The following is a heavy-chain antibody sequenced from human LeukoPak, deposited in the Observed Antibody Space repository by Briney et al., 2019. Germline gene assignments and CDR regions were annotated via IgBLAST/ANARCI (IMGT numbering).Heavy chain of an antibody. CDR1: GGSFSPAH. CDR2: ICDNGNT. J-gene: IGHJ4*02. V-gene: IGHV4-59*01. D-gene: IGHD5-24*01. Sequence: PSETLSLTCTFSGGSFSPAHWSWIRQPPAKGLEWIGVICDNGNTDYNPSLKRRVTIYVDTSTSQFSLKLSSLAAADTAVYYCATGRDPYKTGHWGQGTLVTVSS. CDR3: ATGRDPYKTGH.